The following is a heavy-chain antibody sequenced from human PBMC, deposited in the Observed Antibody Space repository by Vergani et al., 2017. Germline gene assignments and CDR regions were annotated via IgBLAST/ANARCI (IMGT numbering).Heavy chain of an antibody. CDR1: GYTFSNYY. Sequence: QVQVVQSGAEVKKSGASVKVSCKTSGYTFSNYYMHWVRQAPGQGLEWMGIINPSGGHTNYAQKFQGRVTMTRDTSTSTVYMELSSLRSEETAIYSCARGDYGILTGYRYWGQGTLVTVSA. J-gene: IGHJ4*02. D-gene: IGHD3-9*01. V-gene: IGHV1-46*03. CDR3: ARGDYGILTGYRY. CDR2: INPSGGHT.